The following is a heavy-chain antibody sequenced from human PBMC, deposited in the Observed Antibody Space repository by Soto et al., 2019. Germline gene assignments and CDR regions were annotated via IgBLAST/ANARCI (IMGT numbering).Heavy chain of an antibody. J-gene: IGHJ6*02. V-gene: IGHV3-30-3*01. D-gene: IGHD5-18*01. CDR2: ISYDGSNK. CDR3: ARVRGYSYGARYYYYYYGMDV. CDR1: GFTFSSYA. Sequence: GGSLRLSCAASGFTFSSYAMHWVRQAPGKGLEWVAVISYDGSNKYYADSVKGRFTIPRDNSKNTLYLQMNSLRAEDTAVYYCARVRGYSYGARYYYYYYGMDVWGQGTTVTVSS.